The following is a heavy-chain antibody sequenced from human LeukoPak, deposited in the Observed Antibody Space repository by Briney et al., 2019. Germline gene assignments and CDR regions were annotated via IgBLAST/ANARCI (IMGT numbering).Heavy chain of an antibody. CDR3: VRNNVGFCSSSSCYSFDY. J-gene: IGHJ4*02. D-gene: IGHD2-2*01. CDR1: GGSIRSSTYN. V-gene: IGHV4-39*02. Sequence: SETLSLTCTVSGGSIRSSTYNWGWIRQPPGKGLEWIASISYSGSTYYNPSLKSRVTISVDTSKNHFSLKLNSVTAADTAVYFCVRNNVGFCSSSSCYSFDYWGQGTLVTVSS. CDR2: ISYSGST.